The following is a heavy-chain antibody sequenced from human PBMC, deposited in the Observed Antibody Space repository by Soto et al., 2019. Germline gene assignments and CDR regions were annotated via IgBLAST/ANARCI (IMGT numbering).Heavy chain of an antibody. Sequence: PSETLSLTCTVSGGSISSSSYYWGWIRQPPGKGLEWIGSIYYSGSTYYNPSLKSRVTISVDTSKNQFSLKLSSVTAADTAVYYCARPSSSSWYGAYNWFDPWGQGTLVTVSS. J-gene: IGHJ5*02. CDR3: ARPSSSSWYGAYNWFDP. CDR2: IYYSGST. V-gene: IGHV4-39*01. CDR1: GGSISSSSYY. D-gene: IGHD6-13*01.